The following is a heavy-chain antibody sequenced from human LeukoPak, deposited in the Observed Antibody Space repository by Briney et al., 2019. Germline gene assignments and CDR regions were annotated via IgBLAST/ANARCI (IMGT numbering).Heavy chain of an antibody. J-gene: IGHJ3*02. CDR1: GGTFSSYA. CDR2: IIPILGIA. V-gene: IGHV1-69*04. D-gene: IGHD6-13*01. Sequence: ASVKVSCKASGGTFSSYAISWVRQAPGQGLEWMGRIIPILGIANYAQKFQGRVTITADKSTSTAYMELSSLRSEDTAVYYCARGSSSWGDAFDIWGQGTMVTVSS. CDR3: ARGSSSWGDAFDI.